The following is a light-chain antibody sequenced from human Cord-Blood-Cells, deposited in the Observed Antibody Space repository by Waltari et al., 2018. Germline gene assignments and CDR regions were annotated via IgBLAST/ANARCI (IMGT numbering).Light chain of an antibody. J-gene: IGLJ3*02. CDR1: SSDVGGYTS. CDR3: SSYAGSNNWV. V-gene: IGLV2-8*01. Sequence: QSALTQPPSASGSPGQSVTISCTGTSSDVGGYTSVSWYQQHPGKAPKLMIYEVSKRSSGVPDRFSGSKSGNTASLTVSGLQAEDEADYYCSSYAGSNNWVFGGGTKLTVL. CDR2: EVS.